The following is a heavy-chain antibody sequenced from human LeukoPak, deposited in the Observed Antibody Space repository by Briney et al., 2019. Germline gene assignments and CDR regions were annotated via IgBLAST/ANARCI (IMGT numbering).Heavy chain of an antibody. CDR1: GFTFSSYW. CDR2: IKQDGSEK. D-gene: IGHD3-22*01. Sequence: GGSLRLSCAASGFTFSSYWMSWVRQAPGKGLEWVANIKQDGSEKYYVDFVKGRFTISRDNAKNSLYLQMNSLRAEDTAVYYCAREASWSYYDSSGYSDYWGQGTLVTVSS. V-gene: IGHV3-7*01. J-gene: IGHJ4*02. CDR3: AREASWSYYDSSGYSDY.